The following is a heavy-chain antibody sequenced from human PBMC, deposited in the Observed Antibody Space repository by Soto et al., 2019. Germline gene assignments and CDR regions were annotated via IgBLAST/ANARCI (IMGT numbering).Heavy chain of an antibody. J-gene: IGHJ5*02. Sequence: GGSLRLSCAASGFTFSNAWMNWVRQAPGQGLEWVGRIKIKTDGGTTDYAAPVKGRFTISRDDSKNTLDLQMNSLKTEDTAVYYCTTSFDRGFPWGQGTLVTVSS. CDR2: IKIKTDGGTT. CDR1: GFTFSNAW. V-gene: IGHV3-15*07. CDR3: TTSFDRGFP. D-gene: IGHD3-10*01.